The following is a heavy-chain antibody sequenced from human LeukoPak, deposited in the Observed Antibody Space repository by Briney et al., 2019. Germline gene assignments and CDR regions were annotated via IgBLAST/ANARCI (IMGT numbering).Heavy chain of an antibody. V-gene: IGHV4-34*01. CDR2: INHSGST. CDR1: GGSFSGYY. D-gene: IGHD2-2*01. CDR3: ARGRVRGYCSSTSCYYYCGMHV. J-gene: IGHJ6*02. Sequence: SETLSITCAVYGGSFSGYYWSCIRQPPGKGLEWIGEINHSGSTNYNPSLKSRVTISVDTSKNLFSLKLSSVTAADTAVYYCARGRVRGYCSSTSCYYYCGMHVWGQGTTVTVSS.